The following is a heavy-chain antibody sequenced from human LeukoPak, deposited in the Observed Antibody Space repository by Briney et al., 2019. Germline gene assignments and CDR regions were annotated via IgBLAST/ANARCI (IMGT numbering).Heavy chain of an antibody. CDR1: GFTFSNSA. CDR2: INNVGSHI. D-gene: IGHD3-10*01. V-gene: IGHV3-21*01. CDR3: TSPLWFGKLPLFYGMDV. J-gene: IGHJ6*02. Sequence: GGSLRLSCAASGFTFSNSAMNWVRQAPGKGLEWVSSINNVGSHIYYADSVKGRFAISRDNAKNSLYLQMNSLRAEDTAVYYCTSPLWFGKLPLFYGMDVWGQGTTVTVSS.